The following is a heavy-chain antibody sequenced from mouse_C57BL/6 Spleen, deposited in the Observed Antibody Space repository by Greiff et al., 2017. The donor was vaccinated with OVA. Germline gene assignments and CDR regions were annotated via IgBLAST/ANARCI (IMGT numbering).Heavy chain of an antibody. CDR3: ARHSRDYDWYFDV. D-gene: IGHD2-4*01. V-gene: IGHV2-6-1*01. J-gene: IGHJ1*03. CDR2: IWSDGST. Sequence: QVQLQQSGPGLVAPSQSLSITCTVSGFSLTSYGVHWVRQPPGKGLEWLVVIWSDGSTTYNSALKSRLSISKDNSKSQVFLRMNSLQTDDTAMYYCARHSRDYDWYFDVWGTGTTVTVSS. CDR1: GFSLTSYG.